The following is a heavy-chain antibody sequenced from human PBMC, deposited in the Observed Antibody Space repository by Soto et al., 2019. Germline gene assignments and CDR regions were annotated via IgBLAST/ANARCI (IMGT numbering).Heavy chain of an antibody. J-gene: IGHJ3*02. Sequence: GESLKISCKGSGYSFTSYWISWVRQMPGKGLEWMGRIDPSDSYINYSPSFQGHVTISADKSISTAYLQWSSLKASDTAMYYCARQRVTMIVVDIPSAFDIWGQGTMVTVSS. CDR3: ARQRVTMIVVDIPSAFDI. CDR2: IDPSDSYI. V-gene: IGHV5-10-1*01. CDR1: GYSFTSYW. D-gene: IGHD3-22*01.